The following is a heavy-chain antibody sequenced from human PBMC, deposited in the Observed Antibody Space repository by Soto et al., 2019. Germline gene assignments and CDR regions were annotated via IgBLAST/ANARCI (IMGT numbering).Heavy chain of an antibody. CDR2: IYYSGST. D-gene: IGHD3-10*02. Sequence: SETLSLTCTVSGGSISSGYYYWSWIRQPPGKGLEWIGYIYYSGSTYYNPSLKSRVTISVDTSKNQFSLKLSSVTAAVTAVYYCARDLGSHYVPHYWGQGTLVTVSS. CDR1: GGSISSGYYY. CDR3: ARDLGSHYVPHY. V-gene: IGHV4-30-4*01. J-gene: IGHJ4*02.